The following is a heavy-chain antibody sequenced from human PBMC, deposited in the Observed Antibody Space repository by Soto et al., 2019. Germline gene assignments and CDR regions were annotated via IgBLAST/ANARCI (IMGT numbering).Heavy chain of an antibody. J-gene: IGHJ6*02. D-gene: IGHD4-17*01. Sequence: GESLKISCKGSGYSFTSYWISWVRQMPGKGLEWMGRIDPSDSYTNYSPSFQGHVTISADKSISTAYLQWSSLKASDTAMYYCARADFYTDYGGNSGWNPKRRNYYYGMDVRGQGTTFPVPS. CDR2: IDPSDSYT. CDR1: GYSFTSYW. CDR3: ARADFYTDYGGNSGWNPKRRNYYYGMDV. V-gene: IGHV5-10-1*01.